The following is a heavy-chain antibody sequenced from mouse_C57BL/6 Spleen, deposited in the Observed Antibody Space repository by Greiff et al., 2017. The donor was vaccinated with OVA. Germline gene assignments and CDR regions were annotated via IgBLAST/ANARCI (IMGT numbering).Heavy chain of an antibody. CDR3: ATYYDYDGWFAY. D-gene: IGHD2-4*01. V-gene: IGHV1-74*01. Sequence: QVHVKQPGAELVKPGASVKVSCKASGYTFTSYWMHWVKQRPGQGLEWIGRIHPSDSDTNYNQKFKGKATLTVDKSSSTAYMQLSSLTSEDSAVYYCATYYDYDGWFAYWGQGTLVTVSA. J-gene: IGHJ3*01. CDR1: GYTFTSYW. CDR2: IHPSDSDT.